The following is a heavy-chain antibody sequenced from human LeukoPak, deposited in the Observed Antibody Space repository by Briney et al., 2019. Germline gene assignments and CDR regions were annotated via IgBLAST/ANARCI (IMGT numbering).Heavy chain of an antibody. CDR2: INPNSGGT. D-gene: IGHD2-2*01. J-gene: IGHJ4*02. V-gene: IGHV1-2*02. Sequence: GASVKVSCKASGYTFTGYYMHWVRQAPGQGLEWMGWINPNSGGTNYAQKFQGRVTMTRDTSISTAYMELSRLRSDDTAVYYCARQSDIVVVPEDYFDYWGQGTLVTVSS. CDR1: GYTFTGYY. CDR3: ARQSDIVVVPEDYFDY.